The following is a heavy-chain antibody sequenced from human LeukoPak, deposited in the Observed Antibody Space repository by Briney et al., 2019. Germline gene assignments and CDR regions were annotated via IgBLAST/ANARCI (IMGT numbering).Heavy chain of an antibody. J-gene: IGHJ4*02. V-gene: IGHV4-31*03. CDR3: ARCGYSYGLRYFDY. CDR2: IYYSGST. D-gene: IGHD5-18*01. Sequence: SKTLSLTCTVSGGSISSGGYDWSWIRQHPGKGLEWIGYIYYSGSTYYNPSLKSRVTISVDTSKNQFSLKLSSVTAADTAVYYCARCGYSYGLRYFDYWGQGTLVTVSS. CDR1: GGSISSGGYD.